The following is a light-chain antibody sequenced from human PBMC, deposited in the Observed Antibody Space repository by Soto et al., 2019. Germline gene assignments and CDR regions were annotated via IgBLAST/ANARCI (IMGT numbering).Light chain of an antibody. V-gene: IGKV3-20*01. CDR3: HQYGEAPQT. Sequence: ENALTQSPGTLSLSPGERATLSCRASQSVSGSYLAWYQQKPGQAPRLLIYLASTRANGIPDRFSGSASGTALPLTISILEPEDSAVYYCHQYGEAPQTFGRGTKLEI. CDR1: QSVSGSY. J-gene: IGKJ2*01. CDR2: LAS.